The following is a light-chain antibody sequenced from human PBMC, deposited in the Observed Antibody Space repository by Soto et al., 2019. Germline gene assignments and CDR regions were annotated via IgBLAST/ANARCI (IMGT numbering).Light chain of an antibody. V-gene: IGKV3-20*01. CDR2: GAS. J-gene: IGKJ4*01. Sequence: EIVLTQSPGTLSLSPGERATLSCRASQSVSSSYLSWYQQKPGQAPRLLIYGASSRDTGIPDRFSGSGSGTHFTLTISRLEPDDFAVYYCQQYGXSPSSGGGTKV. CDR3: QQYGXSPS. CDR1: QSVSSSY.